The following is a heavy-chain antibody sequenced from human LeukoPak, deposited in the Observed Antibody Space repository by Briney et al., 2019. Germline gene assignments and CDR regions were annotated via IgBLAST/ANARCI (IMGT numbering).Heavy chain of an antibody. CDR3: ARGNFDWLLPFDY. CDR1: GFTFSDYY. D-gene: IGHD3-9*01. CDR2: ICSSSSYT. Sequence: GGSLRLSCAASGFTFSDYYMSWVRQAPGKGLEWVSYICSSSSYTNYADSVKGRFTISRDNAKNSLYLQMNSLRAEDTAVYYCARGNFDWLLPFDYWGQGTLVTVSS. J-gene: IGHJ4*02. V-gene: IGHV3-11*06.